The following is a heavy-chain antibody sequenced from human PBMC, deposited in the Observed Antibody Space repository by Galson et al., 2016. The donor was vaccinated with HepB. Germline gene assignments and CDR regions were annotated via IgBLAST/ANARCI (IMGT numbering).Heavy chain of an antibody. CDR2: FDPEDGRR. V-gene: IGHV1-24*01. CDR3: AKVCGGDCPEGDY. J-gene: IGHJ4*02. CDR1: GYKLNELS. D-gene: IGHD2-21*02. Sequence: SVKVSCKVSGYKLNELSTHWVRQAPGKGLEWVGGFDPEDGRRVYAQEFEGRITMTEDTSTDTAYMELSSLRPEDTAVYYCAKVCGGDCPEGDYWGQGTLVAVSS.